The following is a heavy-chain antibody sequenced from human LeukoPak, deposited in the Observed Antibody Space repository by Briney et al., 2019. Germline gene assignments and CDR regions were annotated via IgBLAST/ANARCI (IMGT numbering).Heavy chain of an antibody. V-gene: IGHV3-30*02. CDR3: AKDGAPDSSGYYFLNY. J-gene: IGHJ4*02. D-gene: IGHD3-22*01. CDR1: GFTFSSYG. CDR2: IRYDGSNK. Sequence: GGSLRLSCAASGFTFSSYGMHWVRQAPGKGLEGVAFIRYDGSNKYYADSVKGRFTISRDNSKNTLYLQMNSLRAEDTALYYCAKDGAPDSSGYYFLNYWGQGTLVTVSS.